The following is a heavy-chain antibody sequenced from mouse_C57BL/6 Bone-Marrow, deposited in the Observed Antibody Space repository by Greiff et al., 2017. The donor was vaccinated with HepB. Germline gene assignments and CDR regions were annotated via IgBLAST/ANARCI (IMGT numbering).Heavy chain of an antibody. D-gene: IGHD1-1*01. CDR1: GYTFTSYG. Sequence: VQLQQSGAELARPGASVKLSCKASGYTFTSYGISWVKQRTGQGLEWIGEIYPRSGNTYYNEKFKGKATLTADKSSSTAYMGLRSLTSEDSAVYFSARYYYGSSWFAYWGQGTLVTVSA. V-gene: IGHV1-81*01. J-gene: IGHJ3*01. CDR2: IYPRSGNT. CDR3: ARYYYGSSWFAY.